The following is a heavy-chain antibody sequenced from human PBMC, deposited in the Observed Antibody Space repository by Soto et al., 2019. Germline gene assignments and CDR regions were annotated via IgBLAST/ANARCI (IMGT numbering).Heavy chain of an antibody. Sequence: PGGSLRLSCAASGFTFSSYAMSWVRQAPGKGLEWVSAISGSGGSTYYADSVKGRFTISRDNSKNTLYLQMNSLRAEDTAVYYCAKDGKITMIVVVTTVLDYWGQGALVTVSS. CDR3: AKDGKITMIVVVTTVLDY. D-gene: IGHD3-22*01. J-gene: IGHJ4*02. CDR1: GFTFSSYA. V-gene: IGHV3-23*01. CDR2: ISGSGGST.